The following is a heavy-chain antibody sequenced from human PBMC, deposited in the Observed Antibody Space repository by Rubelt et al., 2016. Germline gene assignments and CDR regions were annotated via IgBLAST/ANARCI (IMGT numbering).Heavy chain of an antibody. CDR1: GFTFTAHG. J-gene: IGHJ5*02. CDR3: ARTSGYDSGWNDA. V-gene: IGHV3-23*01. CDR2: ISGGGGRD. Sequence: GSGGGLVQPGGSLRLSCAASGFTFTAHGMSWVRQAPGKGLEWVSTISGGGGRDYYADSVRGRFTISRNNSKNALYLRMNSLRVDDTAVYYCARTSGYDSGWNDAGGQGTLVTVSS. D-gene: IGHD6-19*01.